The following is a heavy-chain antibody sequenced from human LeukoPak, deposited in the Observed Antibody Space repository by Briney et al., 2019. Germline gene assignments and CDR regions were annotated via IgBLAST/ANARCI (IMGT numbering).Heavy chain of an antibody. V-gene: IGHV1-18*01. CDR2: ISAYNGNT. Sequence: ASVKVSCKAPGYTFTSYGISWVRQAPGQGLEWMGWISAYNGNTNYAQKLQGRVTMTTDTSTSTAYMELRSLRSDDTAVYYCARVSSGSTSSPFDYWGQGTLVTVSS. J-gene: IGHJ4*02. CDR3: ARVSSGSTSSPFDY. CDR1: GYTFTSYG. D-gene: IGHD2-2*01.